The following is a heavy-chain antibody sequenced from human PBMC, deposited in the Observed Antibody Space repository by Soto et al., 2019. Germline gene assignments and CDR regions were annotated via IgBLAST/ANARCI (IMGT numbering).Heavy chain of an antibody. CDR2: IRSDGSEI. J-gene: IGHJ4*02. D-gene: IGHD7-27*01. Sequence: WGSLRLSCAASGFTFISYTIAFVRQSAWTWLEWVSSIRSDGSEIHYAASVKGRFTISRDNAHDSLYLQMNSLRAEDTAMYYCARDPEANRGWDFDFWGQGIVVTVSS. CDR1: GFTFISYT. CDR3: ARDPEANRGWDFDF. V-gene: IGHV3-21*01.